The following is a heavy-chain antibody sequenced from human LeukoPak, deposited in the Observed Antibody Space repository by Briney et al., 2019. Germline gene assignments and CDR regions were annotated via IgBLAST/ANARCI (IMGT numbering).Heavy chain of an antibody. V-gene: IGHV1-69*05. CDR1: GRTFSSYA. J-gene: IGHJ6*03. D-gene: IGHD4-17*01. Sequence: SVKVSCKASGRTFSSYAISWVRQAPGQGLEWMGGILPIFGTANYAQKFQGRVTITTDESTSTAYIELSSLRPEDTAVYYCARARMTTGYYYYDMDVWGKGTTVIVSS. CDR3: ARARMTTGYYYYDMDV. CDR2: ILPIFGTA.